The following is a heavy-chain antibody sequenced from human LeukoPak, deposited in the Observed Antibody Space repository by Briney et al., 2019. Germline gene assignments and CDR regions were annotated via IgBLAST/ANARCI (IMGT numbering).Heavy chain of an antibody. D-gene: IGHD5-18*01. V-gene: IGHV4-59*01. CDR1: GGSISSYY. Sequence: SETLSLTCIVSGGSISSYYWSWIRQPPGKGLEWIGYIYYSGSTNYNPSLKSRVTISVDTSKNQFSLKLSSVTAADTAVYYCAGGDGKRGYSYGYYGYWGQGTLVTVSS. CDR3: AGGDGKRGYSYGYYGY. J-gene: IGHJ4*02. CDR2: IYYSGST.